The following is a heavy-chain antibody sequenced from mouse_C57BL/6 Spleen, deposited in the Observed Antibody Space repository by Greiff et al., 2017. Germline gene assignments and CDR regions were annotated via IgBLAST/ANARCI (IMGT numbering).Heavy chain of an antibody. Sequence: VQLQHPGAELVKPGASVKLSCKASGYTFTSYWMQWVKQRPGQGLEWIGEIDPSDSYTNYNQKFKGKATLTVDTSSSTAYMQLSSLTSEDSAVYYCARGDQGRFAYWGQGTLVTVSA. J-gene: IGHJ3*01. V-gene: IGHV1-50*01. CDR1: GYTFTSYW. CDR2: IDPSDSYT. D-gene: IGHD3-3*01. CDR3: ARGDQGRFAY.